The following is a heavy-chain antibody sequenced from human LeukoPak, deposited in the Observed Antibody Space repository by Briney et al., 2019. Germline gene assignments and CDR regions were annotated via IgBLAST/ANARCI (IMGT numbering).Heavy chain of an antibody. J-gene: IGHJ3*02. CDR3: ARQYCSSTSCYRPNDAFDI. D-gene: IGHD2-2*02. V-gene: IGHV4-39*01. Sequence: SETLSLTCTVSGGSISSSSYYWGWIRQPPGKGLEWIGRIYYSGSTYYNPSLKSRVTISVDTSKNHSSLKLSSVTAADTAVYYCARQYCSSTSCYRPNDAFDIWGQGTMVTVSS. CDR1: GGSISSSSYY. CDR2: IYYSGST.